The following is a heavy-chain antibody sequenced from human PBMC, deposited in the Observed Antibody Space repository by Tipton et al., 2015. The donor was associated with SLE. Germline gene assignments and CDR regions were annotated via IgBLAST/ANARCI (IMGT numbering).Heavy chain of an antibody. Sequence: TLSLTCTVSGGSISSYYWSWIRQPPGKGLEWIGYIYTSGSTNYNPSLKSRVTISVDTSKNQFSLKLSSVTAADTAVYYCARQRYYDSSGPYGDWYFDLWGRGTLVTVSS. CDR3: ARQRYYDSSGPYGDWYFDL. V-gene: IGHV4-4*09. CDR2: IYTSGST. D-gene: IGHD3-22*01. CDR1: GGSISSYY. J-gene: IGHJ2*01.